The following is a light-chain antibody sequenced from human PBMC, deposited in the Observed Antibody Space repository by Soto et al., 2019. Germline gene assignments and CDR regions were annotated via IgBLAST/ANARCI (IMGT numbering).Light chain of an antibody. Sequence: QSALTQPASVSGSPGQSITISCTGTSSDVGSYNLVSWYQQHPGKAPKLMIYEANKRPSGVPDRFSGSKSGNTASLTISGLQAEDEADYYCCSYAGSYTFVVFGGGTKLTVL. J-gene: IGLJ2*01. V-gene: IGLV2-23*02. CDR2: EAN. CDR3: CSYAGSYTFVV. CDR1: SSDVGSYNL.